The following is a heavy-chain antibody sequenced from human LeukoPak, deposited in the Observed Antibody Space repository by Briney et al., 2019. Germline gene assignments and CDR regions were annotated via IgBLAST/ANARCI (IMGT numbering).Heavy chain of an antibody. Sequence: GESLKISCKGSGYSFTSYGISWVRQAPGQGLEWMGWISAYNGNTNYAQKLQGRVTMTTDTSTSTAYMELRSLRSDDTAVYYCARVYSTSYRPGSYWYFDLWGRGTLVTVSS. D-gene: IGHD2-2*01. CDR2: ISAYNGNT. J-gene: IGHJ2*01. V-gene: IGHV1-18*01. CDR1: GYSFTSYG. CDR3: ARVYSTSYRPGSYWYFDL.